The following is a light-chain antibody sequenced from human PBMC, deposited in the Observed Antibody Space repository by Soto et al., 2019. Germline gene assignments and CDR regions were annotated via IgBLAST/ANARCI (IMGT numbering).Light chain of an antibody. CDR2: GAS. Sequence: ETLLTQSPATLSMSPGETATLSCRASQSVGSSHLAWYQQKPGQAPRLLIYGASNRATGIPDRFSGSGSGTDFTLTISRLEPEDFAVYYCQQYGSSGTFGQGTKVDIK. CDR1: QSVGSSH. V-gene: IGKV3-20*01. J-gene: IGKJ1*01. CDR3: QQYGSSGT.